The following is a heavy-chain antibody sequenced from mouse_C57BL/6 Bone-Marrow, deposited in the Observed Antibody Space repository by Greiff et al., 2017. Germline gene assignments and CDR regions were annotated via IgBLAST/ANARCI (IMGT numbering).Heavy chain of an antibody. Sequence: EVQRVESGGGLVQPGGSLKLSCAASGFTFSDYYMYWVRQTPEKSLEWVAYISNGGGSTYYPDTVKGRFTISRDNAKNTLYLQMSRLKSEDTAMYYCARPLLRSPWFAYWGQVTLVTVSA. CDR2: ISNGGGST. D-gene: IGHD1-1*01. CDR3: ARPLLRSPWFAY. J-gene: IGHJ3*01. V-gene: IGHV5-12*01. CDR1: GFTFSDYY.